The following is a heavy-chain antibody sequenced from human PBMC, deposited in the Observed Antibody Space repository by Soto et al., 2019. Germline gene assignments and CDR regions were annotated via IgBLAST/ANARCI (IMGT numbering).Heavy chain of an antibody. CDR1: GFTFSSYW. Sequence: GGSLRLSCAASGFTFSSYWMSWVRQAPGKGLEWVANIKQDGSEKYYVDSVKGRFTISRDNAKNSLYLQMNSLRAEDTAVYYCARDEGYGIGGATAAWDAFDIWGQGTMVTVSS. V-gene: IGHV3-7*01. J-gene: IGHJ3*02. D-gene: IGHD1-26*01. CDR2: IKQDGSEK. CDR3: ARDEGYGIGGATAAWDAFDI.